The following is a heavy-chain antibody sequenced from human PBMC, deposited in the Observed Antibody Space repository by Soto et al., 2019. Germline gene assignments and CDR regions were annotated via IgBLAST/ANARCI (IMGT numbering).Heavy chain of an antibody. V-gene: IGHV3-23*01. CDR3: ASVRVGY. Sequence: EVQLLESGGGSVQPGGSLRLSCAASGFTFSTLAMTWVRQAPGKGLEWVSSVLASGTGTYYADSVKGRFTISRDNSKNTVCLQMNSLSAEDTALYYCASVRVGYWGQGTLVTVSS. J-gene: IGHJ4*02. D-gene: IGHD1-26*01. CDR1: GFTFSTLA. CDR2: VLASGTGT.